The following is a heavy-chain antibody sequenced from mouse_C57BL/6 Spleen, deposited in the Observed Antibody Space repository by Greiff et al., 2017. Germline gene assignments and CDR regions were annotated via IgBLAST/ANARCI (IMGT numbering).Heavy chain of an antibody. CDR1: GYTFTSYW. CDR3: AIRGYYGSSYWFAY. CDR2: IYPSDSET. V-gene: IGHV1-61*01. J-gene: IGHJ3*01. Sequence: VQLQQPGAELVRPGSSVKLSCKASGYTFTSYWMGWVKQRPGQGLEWIGNIYPSDSETHYNQKFKDKATLTVDKSSSTAYMQLSSLTSEDSAVYYFAIRGYYGSSYWFAYWGQGTLVTVSA. D-gene: IGHD1-1*01.